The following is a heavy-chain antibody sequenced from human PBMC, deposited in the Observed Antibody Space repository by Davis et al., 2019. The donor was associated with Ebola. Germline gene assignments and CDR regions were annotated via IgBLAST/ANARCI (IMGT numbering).Heavy chain of an antibody. J-gene: IGHJ4*02. V-gene: IGHV3-30*18. CDR3: AKSLVAGTSV. Sequence: GESLKISCAASGFTFSSYGMHWVRQAPGKGLEWVAVISYDGSNKYYADSVKGRFTIYRDNSKNTLYLQMNSLRAEDTAVYYCAKSLVAGTSVWGQGTLVTVSS. CDR2: ISYDGSNK. D-gene: IGHD6-19*01. CDR1: GFTFSSYG.